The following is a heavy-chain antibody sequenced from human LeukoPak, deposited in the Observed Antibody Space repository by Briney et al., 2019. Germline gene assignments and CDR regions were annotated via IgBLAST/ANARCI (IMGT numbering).Heavy chain of an antibody. D-gene: IGHD3-9*01. J-gene: IGHJ4*02. CDR2: ISGSGGST. CDR3: AKGGLRYFDWNFDY. Sequence: GGSLRLSCAASGFTFSSYAMSWVRQAPGKGLEWVSAISGSGGSTYYAGSVKGRFTISRDNSKNTLYLQMNSLRAEDTAVYYCAKGGLRYFDWNFDYWGQGTLVTVSS. CDR1: GFTFSSYA. V-gene: IGHV3-23*01.